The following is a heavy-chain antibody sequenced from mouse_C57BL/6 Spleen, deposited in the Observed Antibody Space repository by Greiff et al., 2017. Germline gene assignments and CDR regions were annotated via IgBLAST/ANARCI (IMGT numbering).Heavy chain of an antibody. D-gene: IGHD1-1*01. V-gene: IGHV1-15*01. CDR3: ASYYYGSSYGYFDG. J-gene: IGHJ1*03. CDR2: IDPETGGT. CDR1: GYTFTDYE. Sequence: QVQLQQSGAELVRPGASVTLSCKASGYTFTDYEMHWVKQTPVHGLEWIGAIDPETGGTAYNQKFKGKAILTADKSSSTAYMELRSLTSEDSAVYYCASYYYGSSYGYFDGWGTGTTVTVSS.